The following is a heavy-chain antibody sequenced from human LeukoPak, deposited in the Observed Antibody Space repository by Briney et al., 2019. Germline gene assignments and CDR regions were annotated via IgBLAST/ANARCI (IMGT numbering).Heavy chain of an antibody. D-gene: IGHD4-17*01. Sequence: GGSLRLSCVPPGYTFDDYGMSWVRQAPGKGLEWVSGTNWNGGSRGYADSVKCRFTISRDNAKNSLYLQMNSLRAEDTALYYCAREGYGDPFDYWGQGTLVTVSS. CDR1: GYTFDDYG. CDR3: AREGYGDPFDY. J-gene: IGHJ4*02. CDR2: TNWNGGSR. V-gene: IGHV3-20*04.